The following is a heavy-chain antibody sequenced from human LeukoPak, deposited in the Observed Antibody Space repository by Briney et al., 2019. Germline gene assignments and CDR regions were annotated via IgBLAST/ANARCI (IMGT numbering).Heavy chain of an antibody. CDR1: GFTFSSYG. D-gene: IGHD3-10*01. CDR2: IWYDGSNK. Sequence: PGRSLRLSCAASGFTFSSYGMHWVRQAPGKGLEWVAVIWYDGSNKYYADSVKGRFTISRDNSKNTLYLQMNSLRAEDTAVYYCARAMVRGVLPHYYYMDVWGKGTTVTVSS. CDR3: ARAMVRGVLPHYYYMDV. J-gene: IGHJ6*03. V-gene: IGHV3-33*01.